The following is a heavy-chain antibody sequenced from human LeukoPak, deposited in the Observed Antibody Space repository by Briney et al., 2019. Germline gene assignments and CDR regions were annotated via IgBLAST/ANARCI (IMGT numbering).Heavy chain of an antibody. CDR1: GYTFTAYY. V-gene: IGHV1-2*02. CDR3: ARVDSGRYYGHDY. Sequence: GASVKVSCKASGYTFTAYYMHWVRQAPGQGLEWMGWINPHSGGTNYAQNFQGRVTMTRDTSISTAYMELSRLRSDDTAVYYCARVDSGRYYGHDYWGQGTLVTVTS. J-gene: IGHJ4*02. CDR2: INPHSGGT. D-gene: IGHD1-26*01.